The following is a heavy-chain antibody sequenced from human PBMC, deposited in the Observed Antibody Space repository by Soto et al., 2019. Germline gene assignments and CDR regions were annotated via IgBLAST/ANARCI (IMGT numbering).Heavy chain of an antibody. CDR3: ARSRHGSGSYTHFYYGLDV. CDR2: ISFDGSTE. D-gene: IGHD3-10*01. Sequence: GGSLRLSCAAARFTFLSYAMHWVRQAPGKGLEWVAVISFDGSTEYYADSVKGRFTISRDNSKNTVYLQMNSLRSEDTAVYYCARSRHGSGSYTHFYYGLDVWGQGTTVTVSS. J-gene: IGHJ6*02. V-gene: IGHV3-30-3*01. CDR1: RFTFLSYA.